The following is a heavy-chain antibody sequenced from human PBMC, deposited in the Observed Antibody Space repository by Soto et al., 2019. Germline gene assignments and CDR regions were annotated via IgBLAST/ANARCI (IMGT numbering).Heavy chain of an antibody. D-gene: IGHD3-16*01. Sequence: GGSLRLSCAASGFTFSSYAMHWVRQAPGKGLEWVAVISYDGSNKYYADSVKGRFTISRDNSKNTLYLQMNSLRAEDGAVYYCAKEMGAGYYGMDVWGQGTTVTVSS. CDR1: GFTFSSYA. CDR2: ISYDGSNK. V-gene: IGHV3-30*18. CDR3: AKEMGAGYYGMDV. J-gene: IGHJ6*02.